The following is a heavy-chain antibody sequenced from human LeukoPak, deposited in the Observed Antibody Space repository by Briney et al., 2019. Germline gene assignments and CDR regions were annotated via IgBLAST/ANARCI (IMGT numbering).Heavy chain of an antibody. Sequence: VASVKVSCEASGGTFSSYAISWVRQAPGQGLEWMGGIIPIFGTANYAQKFQGRVTITTDESTSTAYMELSSLRSEDTAVYYCAREPYYYDSSGPNWFDPWGQGTLVTVSS. V-gene: IGHV1-69*05. CDR2: IIPIFGTA. CDR3: AREPYYYDSSGPNWFDP. CDR1: GGTFSSYA. D-gene: IGHD3-22*01. J-gene: IGHJ5*02.